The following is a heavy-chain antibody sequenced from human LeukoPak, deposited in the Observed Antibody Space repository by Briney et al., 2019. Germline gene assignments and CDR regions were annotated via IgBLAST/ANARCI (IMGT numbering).Heavy chain of an antibody. CDR2: ITPTLDLA. CDR1: GATFSSYA. D-gene: IGHD6-6*01. CDR3: ARPGVAARPDEFGY. Sequence: ASVKVSCKSSGATFSSYAISWVRQAPGQGLEWVGRITPTLDLAFYAQKFQGRVTLTADRSTSTAYLELTSLRSDDTAVYYCARPGVAARPDEFGYWGQGTLVTVSS. V-gene: IGHV1-69*10. J-gene: IGHJ4*02.